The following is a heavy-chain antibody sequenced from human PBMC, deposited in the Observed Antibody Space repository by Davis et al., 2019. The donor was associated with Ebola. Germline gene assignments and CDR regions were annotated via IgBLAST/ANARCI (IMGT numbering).Heavy chain of an antibody. D-gene: IGHD5-18*01. CDR2: IRDDGSNK. Sequence: GGSLRLSCAASGFIFSSYVMSWVRQAPGKGLEWVGFIRDDGSNKYYADSVKGRFTISRDNSKNTLYLQMNSLRAEDTAVYYCARINSYGDFDYWGQGTLVTVSS. CDR3: ARINSYGDFDY. V-gene: IGHV3-33*08. J-gene: IGHJ4*02. CDR1: GFIFSSYV.